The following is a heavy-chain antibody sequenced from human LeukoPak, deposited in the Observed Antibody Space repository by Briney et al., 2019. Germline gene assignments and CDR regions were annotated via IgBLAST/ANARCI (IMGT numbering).Heavy chain of an antibody. D-gene: IGHD3-22*01. V-gene: IGHV4-34*01. J-gene: IGHJ5*02. CDR1: GGSISSYY. Sequence: PSETLSLTCTVSGGSISSYYWSWIRQPPGKGLEWIGEINHSGSTNYNPSLKSRVTISVDTSKNQFSLKLSSVTAADTAVYYCARGRYYYDSSGSPGWFDPWGQGTLVTVSS. CDR3: ARGRYYYDSSGSPGWFDP. CDR2: INHSGST.